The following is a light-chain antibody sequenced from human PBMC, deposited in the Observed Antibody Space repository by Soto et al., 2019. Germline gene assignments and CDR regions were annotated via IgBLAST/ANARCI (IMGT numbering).Light chain of an antibody. CDR2: NAT. V-gene: IGKV1-5*03. CDR1: HSVRTW. J-gene: IGKJ1*01. Sequence: IQLTQSPSTLSASAGDSVTITCLASHSVRTWLAWFQQKPGKAPKLLIYNATTLETGVPSRFSGSGSETEFTLTISSLQPDDLGTYYCQQYNNYFTFGQGTKVDIK. CDR3: QQYNNYFT.